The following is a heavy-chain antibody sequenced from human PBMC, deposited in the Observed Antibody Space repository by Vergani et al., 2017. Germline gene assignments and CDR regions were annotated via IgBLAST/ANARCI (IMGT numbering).Heavy chain of an antibody. CDR2: IIPIFGTA. Sequence: QVQLVQSGAEVKKPGCSVKVSCKASGGTFSSYAISWVRQAPGQGLEWMGGIIPIFGTANYAQTFQGRVTITADESTSTAYRELSSLRSEETAGDYCATTTRSLITGYWGQGTLVTVSS. D-gene: IGHD1-20*01. CDR3: ATTTRSLITGY. V-gene: IGHV1-69*01. CDR1: GGTFSSYA. J-gene: IGHJ4*02.